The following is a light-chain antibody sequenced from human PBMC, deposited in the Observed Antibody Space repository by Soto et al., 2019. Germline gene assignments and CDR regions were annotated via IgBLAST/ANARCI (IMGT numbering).Light chain of an antibody. CDR3: SSYTSSGTQV. CDR1: SSDVGGYKY. Sequence: QSALTQPASVSGSPGQSSTISCTGTSSDVGGYKYVSWYQQHPGKAPKLMIYDVSNRPSGVSNRFSGSKSGNTASLTISGLQAEDEADYYCSSYTSSGTQVFGTGTKVTVL. V-gene: IGLV2-14*01. CDR2: DVS. J-gene: IGLJ1*01.